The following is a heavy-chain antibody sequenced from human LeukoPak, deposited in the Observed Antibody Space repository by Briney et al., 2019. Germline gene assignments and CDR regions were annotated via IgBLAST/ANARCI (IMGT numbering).Heavy chain of an antibody. CDR2: MNPNSGNT. J-gene: IGHJ6*03. CDR1: GYIFTSYD. D-gene: IGHD3-10*01. V-gene: IGHV1-8*01. CDR3: ARGQAFHAYYYGSGISMDV. Sequence: ASXKVSCKASGYIFTSYDINWVRQATGQGLEWMGWMNPNSGNTGYAQKFQGRVTITRNTSISTAYMELSSLRSEDTAVYYCARGQAFHAYYYGSGISMDVWGKGTTVTVSS.